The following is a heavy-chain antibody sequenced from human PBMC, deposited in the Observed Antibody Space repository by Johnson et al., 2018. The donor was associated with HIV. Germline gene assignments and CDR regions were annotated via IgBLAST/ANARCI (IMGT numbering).Heavy chain of an antibody. J-gene: IGHJ3*02. CDR2: IYTGDST. D-gene: IGHD3-22*01. V-gene: IGHV3-66*01. Sequence: VQLVESGGGVVQPGTSLRLSCAASGFSVSSNHMTWVRQAPGKGLEWVSVIYTGDSTYYADSVRGRFTVSRDNSKNTLYLQMNSLRAEDTALYYCAKSCPGYDSSGYRNAFDIWGQGTMVTVSS. CDR3: AKSCPGYDSSGYRNAFDI. CDR1: GFSVSSNH.